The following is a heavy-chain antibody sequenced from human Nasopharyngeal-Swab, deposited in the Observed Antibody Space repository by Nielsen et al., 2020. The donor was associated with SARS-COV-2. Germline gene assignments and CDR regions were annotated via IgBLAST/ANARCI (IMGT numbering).Heavy chain of an antibody. D-gene: IGHD2-21*02. Sequence: WIRQPSGKGLEWIGYIYYSGSTNYNPSLKSRVTISVDTSKNQFSLKLSSVTAADTAVYYCARMWGDPDFDYWGQGTLVTVSS. J-gene: IGHJ4*02. CDR2: IYYSGST. CDR3: ARMWGDPDFDY. V-gene: IGHV4-59*01.